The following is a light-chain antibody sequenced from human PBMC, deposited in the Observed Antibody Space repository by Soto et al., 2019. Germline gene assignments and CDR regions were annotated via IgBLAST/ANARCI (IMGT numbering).Light chain of an antibody. CDR3: SSYTTTSTLV. J-gene: IGLJ3*02. V-gene: IGLV1-40*01. CDR2: GNR. CDR1: NSNLGAGYD. Sequence: QLVLTQPPSVSGAPGQRVTISCTGNNSNLGAGYDVHWYQQLPGAAPKLVIFGNRNRPSGVPERFSGSKSGNTASLTISGLQAEDEADYYCSSYTTTSTLVFGGGTKLTVL.